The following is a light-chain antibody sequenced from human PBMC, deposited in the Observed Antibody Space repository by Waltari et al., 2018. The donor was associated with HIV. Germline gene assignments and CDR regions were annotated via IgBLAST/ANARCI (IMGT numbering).Light chain of an antibody. V-gene: IGLV2-23*02. CDR1: SSYVGGYNL. CDR3: CAYAGSTTYVI. Sequence: QSALTQPASVSGSPGQSITISCTGTSSYVGGYNLVSCYQQHPGKAPKLMIYEVSKRPSGVSNRFSGSKPGNTASLTISGLQAEDEADYYCCAYAGSTTYVIFGGGTKLTVL. J-gene: IGLJ2*01. CDR2: EVS.